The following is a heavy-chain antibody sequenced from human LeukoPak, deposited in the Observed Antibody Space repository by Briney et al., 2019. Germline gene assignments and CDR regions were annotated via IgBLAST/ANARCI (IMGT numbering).Heavy chain of an antibody. D-gene: IGHD5-12*01. J-gene: IGHJ5*02. CDR1: GFSLTRTY. CDR3: AGGLGLYGGYPREKDWFDP. Sequence: GGSLRLPCAASGFSLTRTYMSWVRQSPGKGLEWVSVLYRGGSTYYADSVKGRFTISRDNSKNTLYLQMNSLRAEDTAVYYCAGGLGLYGGYPREKDWFDPWGQGTLVTVSS. CDR2: LYRGGST. V-gene: IGHV3-53*01.